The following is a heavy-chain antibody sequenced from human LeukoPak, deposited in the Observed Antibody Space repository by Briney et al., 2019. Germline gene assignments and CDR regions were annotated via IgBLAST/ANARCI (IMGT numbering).Heavy chain of an antibody. CDR2: IYSGGST. J-gene: IGHJ3*02. CDR3: ARVGYSSSRYHAFDI. CDR1: GFTVSSNY. Sequence: GGSLRLSCAASGFTVSSNYMSWVRQAPGKGLEWVSVIYSGGSTYYADSVKGRFTISRDNSKNTLYLQMNSLRAEDTAVYYCARVGYSSSRYHAFDIWGQGTMVTVSS. V-gene: IGHV3-66*01. D-gene: IGHD6-13*01.